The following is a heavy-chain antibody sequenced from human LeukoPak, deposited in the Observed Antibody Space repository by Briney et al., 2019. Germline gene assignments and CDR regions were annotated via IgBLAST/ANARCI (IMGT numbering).Heavy chain of an antibody. CDR1: GGSISSYY. Sequence: PSETLSLTCTVSGGSISSYYWSWIRQPAGKGLEWIGRIYTSGSTNYNPSLKSRVTMSVDTSKNQFSLKLSSVTAADTAVYYCAREWYALLMDYYYYYMDVWGKGTTVTVSS. CDR3: AREWYALLMDYYYYYMDV. J-gene: IGHJ6*03. V-gene: IGHV4-4*07. CDR2: IYTSGST. D-gene: IGHD2-15*01.